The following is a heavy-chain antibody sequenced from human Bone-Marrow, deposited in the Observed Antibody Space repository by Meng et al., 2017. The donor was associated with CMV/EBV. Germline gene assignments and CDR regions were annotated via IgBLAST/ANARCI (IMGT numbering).Heavy chain of an antibody. CDR3: ARSPYSSSWLSY. Sequence: SQTLSLTCAVYGGSFSGYYWSWIRQPPGKGLEWIGEINHSGSTNYNPSLKSRVTISVDMSKNQFSLKLSSVTAADTAVYYCARSPYSSSWLSYWGQGTLVTVSS. D-gene: IGHD6-13*01. CDR2: INHSGST. V-gene: IGHV4-34*01. J-gene: IGHJ4*02. CDR1: GGSFSGYY.